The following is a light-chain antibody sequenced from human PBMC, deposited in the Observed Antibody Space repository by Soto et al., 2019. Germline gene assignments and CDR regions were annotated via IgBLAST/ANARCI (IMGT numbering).Light chain of an antibody. CDR3: QVWDSSSDHRV. CDR1: NIGTKS. CDR2: YDS. J-gene: IGLJ3*02. V-gene: IGLV3-21*04. Sequence: SYELTQPPSVSVAPGKTATITCGGNNIGTKSVHWYQQKPGQAPVLVIYYDSDRPSGIPERLSGSNSGNTATLTISRVEAGDEADYYCQVWDSSSDHRVFGGGTKVTVL.